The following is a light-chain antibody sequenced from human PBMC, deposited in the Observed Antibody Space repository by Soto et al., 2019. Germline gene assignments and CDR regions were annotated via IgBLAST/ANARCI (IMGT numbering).Light chain of an antibody. Sequence: DVQMTQSPSSVSASVGDRVTITCRASQSLTKWLAWYQQKPGQAPKLLIYSASTLHSGVPSRFSGAGSWTDFTLTINNLQPEDVATYYCQKGNSLPPFTFGPGTRVDI. CDR1: QSLTKW. J-gene: IGKJ3*01. CDR3: QKGNSLPPFT. CDR2: SAS. V-gene: IGKV1D-12*01.